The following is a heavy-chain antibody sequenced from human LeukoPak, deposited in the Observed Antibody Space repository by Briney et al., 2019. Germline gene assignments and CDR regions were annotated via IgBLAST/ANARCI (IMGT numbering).Heavy chain of an antibody. CDR1: GVSITSHY. CDR2: TSYSGSA. D-gene: IGHD6-19*01. CDR3: ARAGYSSGWTPGDYYYYYYMDV. V-gene: IGHV4-59*11. Sequence: SETLSLTCAVSGVSITSHYWNWIRQPPGKGLEWIGYTSYSGSADYNPSLKSRVTISVDTSNNQFSLKLSSVPAADTAMYYCARAGYSSGWTPGDYYYYYYMDVWGKGTTVTVSS. J-gene: IGHJ6*03.